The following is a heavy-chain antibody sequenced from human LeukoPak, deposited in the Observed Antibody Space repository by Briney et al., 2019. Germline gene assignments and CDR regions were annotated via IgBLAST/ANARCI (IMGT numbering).Heavy chain of an antibody. CDR3: TTGSTAPPYYIDY. Sequence: GGSLRLSCAASGFTFSNAWMSWVRQAPGKGLEWVGRIKSKTDGGTTDYAAPVKGRFTISRDDSKNTLYLQMNSLKTEDTAVYYCTTGSTAPPYYIDYWGQGTLVTVSS. J-gene: IGHJ4*02. V-gene: IGHV3-15*01. CDR2: IKSKTDGGTT. CDR1: GFTFSNAW.